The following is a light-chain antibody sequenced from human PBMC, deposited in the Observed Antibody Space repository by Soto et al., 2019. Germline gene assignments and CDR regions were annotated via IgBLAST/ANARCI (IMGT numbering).Light chain of an antibody. CDR3: QQTYSAPPT. CDR2: SAS. CDR1: QSIANY. V-gene: IGKV1-39*01. J-gene: IGKJ4*01. Sequence: DFQMTQSPSSLSASVGDRVTIICRASQSIANYLNWYQQKPGKAPSLLIYSASTLQSGVPSRFSGSGSGTDFTITISSLQPEDFATYFCQQTYSAPPTFGGGTKVQIK.